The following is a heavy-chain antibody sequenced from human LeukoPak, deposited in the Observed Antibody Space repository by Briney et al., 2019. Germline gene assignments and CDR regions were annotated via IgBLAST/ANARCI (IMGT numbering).Heavy chain of an antibody. CDR1: GGSISSYY. CDR2: IYTSGST. CDR3: ARDVYSSFRGYFDY. D-gene: IGHD6-6*01. Sequence: PSETLSLTCTVSGGSISSYYWSWIRQPAGKGLEWIGRIYTSGSTNYNPSLKSRVSMSVDTSKNQFSLKLSSVTAADTAVYYCARDVYSSFRGYFDYWGQGTLVTVSS. J-gene: IGHJ4*02. V-gene: IGHV4-4*07.